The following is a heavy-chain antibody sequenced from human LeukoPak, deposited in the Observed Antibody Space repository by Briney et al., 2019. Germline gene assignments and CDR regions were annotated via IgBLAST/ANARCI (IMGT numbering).Heavy chain of an antibody. J-gene: IGHJ6*02. D-gene: IGHD2-8*01. V-gene: IGHV4-59*08. Sequence: SETLSLTCTVSGGSISGYYWSWIRQPPGKGLEWIGYIYYSGSTNYNPSLKSRVTISVDTSKNQFSLKLSSVTAADTAVYYCARTFSMDYYYGMDVWGQGTTVTVSS. CDR3: ARTFSMDYYYGMDV. CDR1: GGSISGYY. CDR2: IYYSGST.